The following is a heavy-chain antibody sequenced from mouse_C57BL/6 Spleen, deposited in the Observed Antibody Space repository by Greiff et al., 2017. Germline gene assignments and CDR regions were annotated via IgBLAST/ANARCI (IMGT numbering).Heavy chain of an antibody. CDR1: GYAFSSSW. D-gene: IGHD2-2*01. Sequence: VQLQESGPELVKPGASVKISCKASGYAFSSSWMNWVKQRPGKGLEWIGRIYPGDGDTNYNGKFKGKATLTADKSSSTAYMQLSSLTSEDSAVYFCARGRLRQGVYYARDYWGQGTSVTVSS. CDR3: ARGRLRQGVYYARDY. J-gene: IGHJ4*01. CDR2: IYPGDGDT. V-gene: IGHV1-82*01.